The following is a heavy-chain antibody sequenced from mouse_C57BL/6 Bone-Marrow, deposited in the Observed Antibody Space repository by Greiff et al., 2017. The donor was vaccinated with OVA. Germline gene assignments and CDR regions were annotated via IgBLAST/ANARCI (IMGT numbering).Heavy chain of an antibody. CDR3: ARGNYYYGSSYDYYALAY. Sequence: VQLQESGAELVKPGASVKMSCKASGYTFTTYPIEWMKQNHGKSLEWIGNFHPYNDDTKYTEKFKGKATMTVEKSSSTVYLELSRLTSDDSAVYYCARGNYYYGSSYDYYALAYWGQGTAVTVSS. CDR2: FHPYNDDT. V-gene: IGHV1-47*01. D-gene: IGHD1-1*01. CDR1: GYTFTTYP. J-gene: IGHJ4*01.